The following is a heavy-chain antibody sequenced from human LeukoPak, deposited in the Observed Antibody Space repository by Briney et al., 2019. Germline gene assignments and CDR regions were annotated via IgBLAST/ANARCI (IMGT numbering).Heavy chain of an antibody. CDR3: ASHGIPLGFGELGDY. V-gene: IGHV1-69*05. D-gene: IGHD3-10*01. J-gene: IGHJ4*02. CDR1: GGTFSSYA. CDR2: IIPIFGTA. Sequence: WGSVKVSCKASGGTFSSYAISWVRQASGQGLEWMGGIIPIFGTANYAQKFQGRVTITTDESTSTAYMELSSLRSEDTAVYYCASHGIPLGFGELGDYWGQGTLVTVSS.